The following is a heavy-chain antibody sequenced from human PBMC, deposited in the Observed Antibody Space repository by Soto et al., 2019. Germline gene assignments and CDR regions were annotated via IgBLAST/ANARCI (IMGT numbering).Heavy chain of an antibody. V-gene: IGHV4-39*01. D-gene: IGHD2-2*02. Sequence: PSETLSLTCAVSGDSISSGGYYWGWVRQPPGKGLEWLGNVFYSGTTFDNPSLKSRVTISVDTSKNQFSLRLSSVTAADTAVYYCARLSFCTSCYNAFDIWGQGTMVTVSS. CDR3: ARLSFCTSCYNAFDI. CDR1: GDSISSGGYY. CDR2: VFYSGTT. J-gene: IGHJ3*02.